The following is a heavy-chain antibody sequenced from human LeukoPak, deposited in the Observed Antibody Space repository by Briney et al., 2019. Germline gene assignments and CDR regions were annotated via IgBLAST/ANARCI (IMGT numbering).Heavy chain of an antibody. CDR2: IYSGGST. D-gene: IGHD3-22*01. CDR1: GFTFSTYA. V-gene: IGHV3-53*01. CDR3: AREGYYYDSSGL. Sequence: PGGSLRLSCAASGFTFSTYAVNWVRQAPGKGLEWVSVIYSGGSTYYADSVKGRFTISRDNSKNTLYLQMNSLRAEGTAVYYCAREGYYYDSSGLWGQGTLVTVSS. J-gene: IGHJ4*02.